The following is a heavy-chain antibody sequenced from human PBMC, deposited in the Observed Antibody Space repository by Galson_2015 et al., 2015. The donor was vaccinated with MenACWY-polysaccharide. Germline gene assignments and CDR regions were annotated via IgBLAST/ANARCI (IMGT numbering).Heavy chain of an antibody. CDR2: INSDGSTT. D-gene: IGHD4-17*01. V-gene: IGHV3-74*01. CDR1: GFTFSNYW. CDR3: ARRPPNDYGDPQAVYYYYYGTDV. J-gene: IGHJ6*02. Sequence: LRLSCAASGFTFSNYWMHWVRQGPGKGLVWVSRINSDGSTTTYADSVKGRFTISRDNSKNTLYLQMNSLRAEDTAVYYCARRPPNDYGDPQAVYYYYYGTDVWGQGTTVTVSS.